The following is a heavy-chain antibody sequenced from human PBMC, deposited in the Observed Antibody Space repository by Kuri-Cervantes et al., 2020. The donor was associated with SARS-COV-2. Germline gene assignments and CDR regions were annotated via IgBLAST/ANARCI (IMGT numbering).Heavy chain of an antibody. V-gene: IGHV3-74*01. CDR3: ASEVVAATYGQALDY. J-gene: IGHJ4*02. Sequence: GESLKISCAASGFTISSHWMHWVRQAPGKGLVWVSRINTDGSSTSYADSVKGRFTISRDNAKNSLYLQMNSLRAEDTAVYYCASEVVAATYGQALDYWGQGTLVTVSS. CDR1: GFTISSHW. D-gene: IGHD2-15*01. CDR2: INTDGSST.